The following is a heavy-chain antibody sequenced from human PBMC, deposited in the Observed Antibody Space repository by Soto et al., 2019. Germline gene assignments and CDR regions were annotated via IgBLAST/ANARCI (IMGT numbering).Heavy chain of an antibody. CDR1: GFMFTNHG. J-gene: IGHJ6*02. CDR3: ARELHGGSYGMDV. Sequence: PGGSLRLSCAASGFMFTNHGMHWVRQAPGKGLEWVAVIWSDGNKGYYADSVKGRFTVSRDNAKNTLYLQMNSLSAGDTAVYYCARELHGGSYGMDVWGQGTTVT. CDR2: IWSDGNKG. V-gene: IGHV3-33*01.